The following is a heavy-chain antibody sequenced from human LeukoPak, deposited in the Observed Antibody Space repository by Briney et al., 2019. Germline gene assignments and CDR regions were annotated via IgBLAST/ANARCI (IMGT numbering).Heavy chain of an antibody. CDR3: ARVFTMVRGVIIALDY. Sequence: ASVKVSCKASGYTFTSYGISWVRQAPGQGLEWMGWISAYNGNTNSAQKLQGRVTMTTDTSTSTAYMELRSLRSDDTAVYYCARVFTMVRGVIIALDYWGQGTLVTVSS. V-gene: IGHV1-18*01. J-gene: IGHJ4*02. D-gene: IGHD3-10*01. CDR2: ISAYNGNT. CDR1: GYTFTSYG.